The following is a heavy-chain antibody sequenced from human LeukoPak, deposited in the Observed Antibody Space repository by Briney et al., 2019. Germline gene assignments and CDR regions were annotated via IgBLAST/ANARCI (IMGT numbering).Heavy chain of an antibody. D-gene: IGHD5-18*01. CDR2: IRSKTYGGTP. J-gene: IGHJ4*02. V-gene: IGHV3-49*04. CDR3: TRARGYSYGYIDY. Sequence: GGSLRLSCTASGFSFGDYAMSWVRQAPGKGLEWVGFIRSKTYGGTPEYAASVEGRFTISRDDSKRIAYLQMNSLKTEDTAVYYCTRARGYSYGYIDYWGQGTLATVSS. CDR1: GFSFGDYA.